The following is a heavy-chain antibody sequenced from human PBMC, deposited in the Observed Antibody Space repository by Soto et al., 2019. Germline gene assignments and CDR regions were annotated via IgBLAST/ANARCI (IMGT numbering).Heavy chain of an antibody. J-gene: IGHJ5*02. CDR1: GFPFTSSA. CDR3: AAPRDYYDSSGSFWFDP. CDR2: IVVGSGNT. D-gene: IGHD3-22*01. Sequence: SVKVCFKASGFPFTSSAVQLVRQARGQRLEWIGWIVVGSGNTNYAQRFQERVTITRYMSTSTAYMELSSLRSEDTAVYYCAAPRDYYDSSGSFWFDPWGQGTMVTVSS. V-gene: IGHV1-58*01.